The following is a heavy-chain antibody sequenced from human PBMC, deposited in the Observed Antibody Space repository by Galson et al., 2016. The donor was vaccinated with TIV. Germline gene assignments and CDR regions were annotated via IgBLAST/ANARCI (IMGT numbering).Heavy chain of an antibody. J-gene: IGHJ5*02. V-gene: IGHV1-69*13. CDR3: ARGGGYSYDFRVWLDP. CDR1: GGTFSNYA. D-gene: IGHD3/OR15-3a*01. CDR2: IIPIFAIA. Sequence: SVKVSCKAFGGTFSNYAISWVRQAPGQGLEWMGGIIPIFAIAKYAQKFQGRVTITADESTNTAYMELNSLISEDTAVYYCARGGGYSYDFRVWLDPWGQGTLVTVSS.